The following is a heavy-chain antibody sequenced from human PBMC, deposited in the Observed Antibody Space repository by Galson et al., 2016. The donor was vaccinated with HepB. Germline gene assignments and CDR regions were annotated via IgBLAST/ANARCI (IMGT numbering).Heavy chain of an antibody. CDR3: ARGMIGFSGYDL. D-gene: IGHD5-12*01. CDR2: LYFGGNR. J-gene: IGHJ5*02. Sequence: SLRLSCAISGFTVSSNYLSWVRQAPGKGPEWVSVLYFGGNRYYADSVRGRFTVSSDNSRNTLYLQMNSLRADGTAIYYCARGMIGFSGYDLWGQGTLVTVSS. V-gene: IGHV3-53*01. CDR1: GFTVSSNY.